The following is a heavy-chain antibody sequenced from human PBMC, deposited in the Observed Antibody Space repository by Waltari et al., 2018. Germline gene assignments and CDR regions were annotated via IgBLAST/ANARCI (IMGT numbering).Heavy chain of an antibody. J-gene: IGHJ4*02. D-gene: IGHD4-4*01. Sequence: EVQLVESGGGLVKPGGSLRPSCVASVFTVSNAWMAWVRQTPGKGLEWIGRIKSKTDGGTIDYAAPVKGRFTISRDDSKNTLYLQMNSLKTEDTAVYYCTRSEKSTARFDYWGQGTLVIVSS. CDR1: VFTVSNAW. CDR3: TRSEKSTARFDY. V-gene: IGHV3-15*01. CDR2: IKSKTDGGTI.